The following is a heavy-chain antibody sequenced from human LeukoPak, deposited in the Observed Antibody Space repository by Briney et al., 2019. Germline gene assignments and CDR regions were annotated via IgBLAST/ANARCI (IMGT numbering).Heavy chain of an antibody. Sequence: SETLSLTCIVSGGSIRSYYWSWIRQPPGKGLEWIGHIYDSGTTNYNPSLKSRVTISLDTPKNQFSLKLSSVTAADTAVYYCARGRDDYVWGSYRQKNWYFDLWGRGTVVTVSS. D-gene: IGHD3-16*02. CDR3: ARGRDDYVWGSYRQKNWYFDL. CDR2: IYDSGTT. V-gene: IGHV4-59*01. J-gene: IGHJ2*01. CDR1: GGSIRSYY.